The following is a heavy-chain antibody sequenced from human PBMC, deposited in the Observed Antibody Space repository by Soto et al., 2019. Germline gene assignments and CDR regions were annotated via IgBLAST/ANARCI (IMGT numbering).Heavy chain of an antibody. J-gene: IGHJ5*02. CDR1: GGSISSGGYY. CDR2: IYYSGST. Sequence: QVQLQESGPGLVKPSQTLSLTCTVSGGSISSGGYYWSWIRQHPGKGLEWIGYIYYSGSTYYNPSLTSRVTISVDTSKNQFSLKLSSVTAADTAVYYCARGSAGRNWFDPWGQGTLVTVSS. D-gene: IGHD3-10*01. V-gene: IGHV4-31*03. CDR3: ARGSAGRNWFDP.